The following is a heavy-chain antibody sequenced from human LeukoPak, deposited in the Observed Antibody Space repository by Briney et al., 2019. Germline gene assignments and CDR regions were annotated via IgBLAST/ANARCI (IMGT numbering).Heavy chain of an antibody. CDR3: ARQPDCSSTSCRDYYYCGMDV. V-gene: IGHV3-21*01. J-gene: IGHJ6*02. Sequence: GGSLRLSCAASGFTFSSYSMNWVRQAPGKGLEWVSSISSSSSYISYADSVKGRFTISRDNAKNSLYLQMNSLRAEDTAVYYCARQPDCSSTSCRDYYYCGMDVWGQGTTVTVSS. CDR1: GFTFSSYS. D-gene: IGHD2-2*01. CDR2: ISSSSSYI.